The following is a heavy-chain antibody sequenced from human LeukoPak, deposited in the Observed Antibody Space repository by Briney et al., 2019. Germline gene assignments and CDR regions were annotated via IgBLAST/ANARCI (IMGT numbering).Heavy chain of an antibody. CDR2: IHNSATT. CDR3: VRSRGGFGDYGSWFDP. J-gene: IGHJ5*02. V-gene: IGHV4-59*12. CDR1: GGSLSSYF. D-gene: IGHD4-17*01. Sequence: PSETLSLTCTVSGGSLSSYFWSWIRQPPGKGLEWIGYIHNSATTNCNPSLKSRVTISLDTAKNQFSLKLTSVTAADTAVYFCVRSRGGFGDYGSWFDPWGQGTLVTVSS.